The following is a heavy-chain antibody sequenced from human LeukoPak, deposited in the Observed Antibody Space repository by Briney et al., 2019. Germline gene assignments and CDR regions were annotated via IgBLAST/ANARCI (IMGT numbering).Heavy chain of an antibody. V-gene: IGHV4-59*08. D-gene: IGHD1-26*01. J-gene: IGHJ3*02. CDR3: ARHQMGLNAFDI. Sequence: SETLSLTCTVSGGSISSYYWSWIRQPPGKGLEWIGYIYYSGSTNYNPSLKSRVTISVDTSKTQFSLKLSSVTAADTAVYYCARHQMGLNAFDIWGQGTMVTVSS. CDR2: IYYSGST. CDR1: GGSISSYY.